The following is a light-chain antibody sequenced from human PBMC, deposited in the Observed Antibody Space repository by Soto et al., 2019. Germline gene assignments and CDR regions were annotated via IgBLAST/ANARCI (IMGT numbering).Light chain of an antibody. Sequence: DIQMPKSPSTLSASVGARVTITCRASQSLSSWLAWYQQKPGKAPQLLIYDASSLESGVPSRFSGSGSGTEFTLTISSLQPDDLATYYCQQYDSYSWTFGQGTKVDIK. V-gene: IGKV1-5*01. CDR3: QQYDSYSWT. J-gene: IGKJ1*01. CDR2: DAS. CDR1: QSLSSW.